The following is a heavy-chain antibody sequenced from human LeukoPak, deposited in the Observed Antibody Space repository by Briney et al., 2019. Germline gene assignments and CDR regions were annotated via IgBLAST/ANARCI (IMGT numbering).Heavy chain of an antibody. CDR1: GVSITSDNNY. Sequence: KASETLSLTCTVSGVSITSDNNYRVWIRQPPGKGPEWVGTLYSGGDTFYDPSLKSRVTMSVDTSKNHFSLRLNSVTVADTAVYYCVKMDYSPSHPRNFFDTWGQGTLVAVSS. CDR3: VKMDYSPSHPRNFFDT. CDR2: LYSGGDT. D-gene: IGHD4-11*01. V-gene: IGHV4-39*01. J-gene: IGHJ4*02.